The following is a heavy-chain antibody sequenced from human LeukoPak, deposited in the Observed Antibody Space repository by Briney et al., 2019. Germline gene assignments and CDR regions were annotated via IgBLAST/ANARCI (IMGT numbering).Heavy chain of an antibody. Sequence: PSETLSLTCTVSGGSISSYYWSWIRQPAGKGLEWIGRIYTSGSTNYNPSLKSRVTMSVDTSKNQFSLKLSSVTAADTAVYYCARVGPRISLWSGYSSFWFDPWGQGTLVTVSS. CDR3: ARVGPRISLWSGYSSFWFDP. CDR2: IYTSGST. D-gene: IGHD3-3*01. J-gene: IGHJ5*02. V-gene: IGHV4-4*07. CDR1: GGSISSYY.